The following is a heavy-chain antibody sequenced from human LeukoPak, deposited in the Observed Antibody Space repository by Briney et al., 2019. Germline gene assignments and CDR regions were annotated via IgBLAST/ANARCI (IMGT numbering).Heavy chain of an antibody. J-gene: IGHJ3*02. CDR1: GGSISSSSYY. Sequence: SETPSLTCTVSGGSISSSSYYWGWIRQPPGKGLEWIGSIYYSGSTYYNPSLKSRVTISVDTSKNQFSLKLSSVTAADTAVYYCASGGYDFWSGYLPHDAFDIWGQGTMVTVSS. V-gene: IGHV4-39*01. CDR2: IYYSGST. CDR3: ASGGYDFWSGYLPHDAFDI. D-gene: IGHD3-3*01.